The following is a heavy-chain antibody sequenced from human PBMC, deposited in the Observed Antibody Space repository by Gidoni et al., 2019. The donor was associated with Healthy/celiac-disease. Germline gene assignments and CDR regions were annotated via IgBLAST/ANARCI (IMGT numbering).Heavy chain of an antibody. Sequence: EVQLVESGGGLIQPGGSLRLSCAASGFTVSSNYMSWVRQAPGKGLEWVSVIYSGGSTYYADSVKGRFTISRDNSKNTLYLQMNSLRAEDTAVYYCARILITMIVLGFDPWGQGTLVTVSS. CDR2: IYSGGST. CDR1: GFTVSSNY. CDR3: ARILITMIVLGFDP. V-gene: IGHV3-53*01. J-gene: IGHJ5*02. D-gene: IGHD3-22*01.